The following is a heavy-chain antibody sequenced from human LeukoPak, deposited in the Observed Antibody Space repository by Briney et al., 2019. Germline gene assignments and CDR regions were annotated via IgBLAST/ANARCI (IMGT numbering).Heavy chain of an antibody. CDR2: ISFDGRNR. D-gene: IGHD3-22*01. CDR1: GFTFSSYA. CDR3: ARDSQDSSGYYYVYYFDY. J-gene: IGHJ4*02. V-gene: IGHV3-30*04. Sequence: GRSLRLSCAASGFTFSSYAMHWVRQAPGKGLEWVALISFDGRNRYYADSVKGRFTISRDNSKNTLYVQMNSLRAEDTAVYYCARDSQDSSGYYYVYYFDYWGQGTLVTVSS.